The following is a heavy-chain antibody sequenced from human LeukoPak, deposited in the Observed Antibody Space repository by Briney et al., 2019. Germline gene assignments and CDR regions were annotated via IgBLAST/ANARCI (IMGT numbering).Heavy chain of an antibody. CDR1: GGTFSSYA. J-gene: IGHJ4*02. Sequence: SVKVSCKASGGTFSSYAISWVRQAPGQGLEWMGRIIPIFGTANYAQKFQGRVTITTDESTSTAYMELSSLRSEDTAVYYCAREVQGEFLYSGSWYYFDYWGQGTLVTVSS. CDR3: AREVQGEFLYSGSWYYFDY. V-gene: IGHV1-69*05. CDR2: IIPIFGTA. D-gene: IGHD6-13*01.